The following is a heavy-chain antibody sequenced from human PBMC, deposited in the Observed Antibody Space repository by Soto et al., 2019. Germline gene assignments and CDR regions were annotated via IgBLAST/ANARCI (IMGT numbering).Heavy chain of an antibody. D-gene: IGHD5-18*01. Sequence: QVQLVQSGAEVKKPGASVKVSCKASGYTFTRYDINWVRQATGQGLEWMGGMNPNSGNTGYAQKCQGRVTMTRNTSISTAYMELSSLRAEDTAVYYCARGWRHTAMAGVGSDYWGQGTLVTVSS. CDR3: ARGWRHTAMAGVGSDY. CDR1: GYTFTRYD. V-gene: IGHV1-8*01. J-gene: IGHJ4*02. CDR2: MNPNSGNT.